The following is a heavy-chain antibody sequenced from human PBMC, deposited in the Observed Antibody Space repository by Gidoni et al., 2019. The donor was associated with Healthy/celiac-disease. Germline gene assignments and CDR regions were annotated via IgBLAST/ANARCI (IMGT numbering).Heavy chain of an antibody. Sequence: QVQLVESGGGVVQPGRSLRLSCEASGFTFSSYAIPWFRQAPGKGLEWVAVKSYDGSNKYYADSGKGRFTISRDNSKNTLYLQMNSRRAEDTAVYYCARGGYYGSGSYFDYWGQGTLVTVSS. CDR2: KSYDGSNK. J-gene: IGHJ4*02. D-gene: IGHD3-10*01. V-gene: IGHV3-30*04. CDR1: GFTFSSYA. CDR3: ARGGYYGSGSYFDY.